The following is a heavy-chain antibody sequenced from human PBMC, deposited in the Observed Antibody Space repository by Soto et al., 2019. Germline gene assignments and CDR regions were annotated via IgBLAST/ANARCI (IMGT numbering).Heavy chain of an antibody. CDR1: GFTFSNAW. D-gene: IGHD1-26*01. CDR3: TWEAYPLDY. Sequence: PGGSLRLSCAGSGFTFSNAWLSWVRQAPGKGLEWVGRIVSITSGGTTHYAAPVQGRFTISRDDSKNTLYLQMNSLKTEDTAMNYCTWEAYPLDYCGQGTLVTVSS. V-gene: IGHV3-15*04. J-gene: IGHJ4*02. CDR2: IVSITSGGTT.